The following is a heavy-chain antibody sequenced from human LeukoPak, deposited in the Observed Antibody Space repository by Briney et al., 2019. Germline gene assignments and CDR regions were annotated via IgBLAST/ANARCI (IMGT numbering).Heavy chain of an antibody. Sequence: SGGSLRLSCAASGFTFSSSAMSWVRQAPGKGLEWVSTISGSGSGSSTYYADSVKGRFTISRDNAKNSLYLQMNSLRAEDTAVYYCTTDRSTVTTLVDYWGQGTLVTVSS. CDR3: TTDRSTVTTLVDY. CDR1: GFTFSSSA. V-gene: IGHV3-23*01. J-gene: IGHJ4*02. D-gene: IGHD4-11*01. CDR2: ISGSGSGSST.